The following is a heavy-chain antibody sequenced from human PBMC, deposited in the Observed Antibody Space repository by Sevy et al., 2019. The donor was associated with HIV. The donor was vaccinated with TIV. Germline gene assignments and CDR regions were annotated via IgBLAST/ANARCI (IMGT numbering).Heavy chain of an antibody. CDR3: ARDAGYSIGWYPGY. D-gene: IGHD6-19*01. CDR2: ISYDGNTK. CDR1: GFTFGAHG. V-gene: IGHV3-30*03. J-gene: IGHJ4*02. Sequence: GGSLRLSCAASGFTFGAHGMHWVRQAPGKGLEWVAVISYDGNTKYYGDSVKGRFTISRDNSKNAPYLQVNSLRPEDTAVYHCARDAGYSIGWYPGYWGQGTLVTVSS.